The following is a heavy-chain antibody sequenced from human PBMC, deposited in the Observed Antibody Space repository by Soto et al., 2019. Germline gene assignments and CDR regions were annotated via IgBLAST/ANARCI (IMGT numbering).Heavy chain of an antibody. D-gene: IGHD6-13*01. J-gene: IGHJ5*02. V-gene: IGHV1-69*13. CDR2: IIPIFGTA. CDR3: ARIGSSWYFSWFDP. CDR1: GGTFSSYA. Sequence: SVKVSCKASGGTFSSYAISWVRQAPGQGLEWMGGIIPIFGTANYAQKFQGRVTITADESTSTAYMELSSLRSEDTAVYYCARIGSSWYFSWFDPWGQGTLVTVSS.